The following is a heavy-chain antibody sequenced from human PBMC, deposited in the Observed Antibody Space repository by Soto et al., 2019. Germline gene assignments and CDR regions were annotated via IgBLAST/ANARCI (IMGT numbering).Heavy chain of an antibody. CDR3: ARLRAYCSSTSCYEGVNWFDP. Sequence: EVQLVESGGGLVQPGGSLRLSCAASGFTFSSYWMSWVRQAPGKGLEWVANIKQDGSEKYYVDSVKGRFTISRANAKNSLYLQMNGRRAEDTAVYYCARLRAYCSSTSCYEGVNWFDPWGQGTLVTVSS. J-gene: IGHJ5*02. V-gene: IGHV3-7*01. CDR2: IKQDGSEK. D-gene: IGHD2-2*01. CDR1: GFTFSSYW.